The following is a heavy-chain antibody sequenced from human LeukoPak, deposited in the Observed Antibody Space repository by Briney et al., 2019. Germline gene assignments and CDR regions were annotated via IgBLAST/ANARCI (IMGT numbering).Heavy chain of an antibody. D-gene: IGHD5-12*01. J-gene: IGHJ4*02. V-gene: IGHV4-31*03. CDR3: ARAERLGSFFDY. Sequence: SETLSLTCTLSGGSISSGGYYRSWIRQHPGKGLEWIGYIYYSGSTYYNPSPKSRVTISVDTSKNQFSLKLSSVTAADTAVYYCARAERLGSFFDYWGQGTLVTVSS. CDR2: IYYSGST. CDR1: GGSISSGGYY.